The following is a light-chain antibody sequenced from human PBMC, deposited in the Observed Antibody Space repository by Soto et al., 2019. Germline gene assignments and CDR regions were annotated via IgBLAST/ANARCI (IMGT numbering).Light chain of an antibody. J-gene: IGKJ1*01. CDR1: QSVSTN. V-gene: IGKV3-15*01. CDR3: QQYHSRPPRT. CDR2: DVS. Sequence: EIVMTQSPATLSVSPGERATLSCRASQSVSTNLAWYQQKPGQAPRLLMYDVSMRATGIPARFSGSGSGTEFTLTISRLQSEDFAIYYCQQYHSRPPRTFGQGTKVDIK.